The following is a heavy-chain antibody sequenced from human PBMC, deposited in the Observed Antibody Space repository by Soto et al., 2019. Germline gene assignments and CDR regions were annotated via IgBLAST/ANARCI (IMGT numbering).Heavy chain of an antibody. V-gene: IGHV3-74*01. J-gene: IGHJ4*02. D-gene: IGHD1-1*01. CDR2: ISDDGSTA. CDR3: ARGPRVSSTGTGAH. Sequence: PGGSLRLSCAVSGFTFSAYRMHWVRQVPGKGLTWVSRISDDGSTATYADAVKGRFVISRDNAKNSLYLEMSTLRADDSGLYYCARGPRVSSTGTGAHWGRGTLVTVSS. CDR1: GFTFSAYR.